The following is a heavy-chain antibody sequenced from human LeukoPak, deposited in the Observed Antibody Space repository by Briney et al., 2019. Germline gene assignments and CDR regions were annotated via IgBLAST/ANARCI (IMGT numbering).Heavy chain of an antibody. CDR3: ASPGMRYYYGSGSYYN. J-gene: IGHJ4*02. CDR2: IIPIFGTA. CDR1: GGTFSSYA. V-gene: IGHV1-69*06. D-gene: IGHD3-10*01. Sequence: SVKVSCKASGGTFSSYAISWVRQAPGQGLEWMGGIIPIFGTANYAQKFQGRVTITADKSTSTAYMELSSLRSEDTAVYYCASPGMRYYYGSGSYYNWGQGTLVTVSS.